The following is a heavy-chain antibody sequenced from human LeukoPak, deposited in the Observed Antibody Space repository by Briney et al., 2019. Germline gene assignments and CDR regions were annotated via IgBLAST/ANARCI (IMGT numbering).Heavy chain of an antibody. CDR3: AKEMWQWLGIDY. D-gene: IGHD6-19*01. V-gene: IGHV3-43D*04. J-gene: IGHJ4*02. CDR1: GFTFDDYA. CDR2: ISWDGGST. Sequence: PGGSLRLSCAASGFTFDDYAMHWVRQAPGKGLEWVSLISWDGGSTYYADSVKGRFTISRDNSKNSLYLQMNSLRVEDTALYYCAKEMWQWLGIDYWGQGTLVTVSS.